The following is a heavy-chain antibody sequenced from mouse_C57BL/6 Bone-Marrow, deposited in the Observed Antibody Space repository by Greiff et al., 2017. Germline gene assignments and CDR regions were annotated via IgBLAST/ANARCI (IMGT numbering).Heavy chain of an antibody. V-gene: IGHV1-7*01. CDR3: ARLTRWLRAMDY. D-gene: IGHD2-2*01. CDR1: GYTFTSYW. CDR2: INPSSGYT. Sequence: VQVVESGAELAKPGASVKLSCKASGYTFTSYWMHWVKQRPGQGLEWIGYINPSSGYTKYNQKFKDKATLTADKSSSTAYMQLSSLTYEDSAVYYCARLTRWLRAMDYWGQGTSVTVSS. J-gene: IGHJ4*01.